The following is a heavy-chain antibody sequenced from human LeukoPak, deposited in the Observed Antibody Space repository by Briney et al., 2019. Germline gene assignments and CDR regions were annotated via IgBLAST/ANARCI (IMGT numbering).Heavy chain of an antibody. CDR1: GGSFSGYY. D-gene: IGHD6-25*01. V-gene: IGHV4-34*01. J-gene: IGHJ6*03. Sequence: SETLSLTCAVYGGSFSGYYWSWIRQPPGKGLEWIGEINHSGSTNYNPSLKSRVTISVDTSKNQFSLKLSSVTAADTAVYYCARDGSGPFLYYYYYMDVWGKGTTVTISS. CDR3: ARDGSGPFLYYYYYMDV. CDR2: INHSGST.